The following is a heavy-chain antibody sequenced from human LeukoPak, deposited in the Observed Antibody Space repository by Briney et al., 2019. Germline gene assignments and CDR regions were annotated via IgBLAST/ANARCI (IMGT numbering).Heavy chain of an antibody. CDR3: ARAAAGNWFDP. Sequence: SVKVSCKASGYTFTGYYMHWVRQAPGQGLEWMGGIIPIFGTANYAQKFQGRVTITADESTSTAYMELSSLRSEDTAVYYCARAAAGNWFDPWGQGTLVTVSS. V-gene: IGHV1-69*13. J-gene: IGHJ5*02. CDR2: IIPIFGTA. CDR1: GYTFTGYY.